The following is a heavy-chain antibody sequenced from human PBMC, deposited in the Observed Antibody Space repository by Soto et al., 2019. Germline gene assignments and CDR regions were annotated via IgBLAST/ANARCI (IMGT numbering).Heavy chain of an antibody. CDR1: GGSISSFY. D-gene: IGHD1-7*01. V-gene: IGHV4-59*01. J-gene: IGHJ4*02. CDR3: ARSNWNFPFDY. Sequence: PSETLSLTCTVSGGSISSFYWNWIRQAPGKGLEWIGYIYYTGTTNYNPSLKSRLTMSLDTSKDQFSLNLTSVTAADTAVYYCARSNWNFPFDYWGQGILVTVSS. CDR2: IYYTGTT.